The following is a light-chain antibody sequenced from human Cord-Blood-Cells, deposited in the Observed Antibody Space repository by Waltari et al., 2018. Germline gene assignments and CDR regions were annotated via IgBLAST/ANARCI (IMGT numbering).Light chain of an antibody. J-gene: IGLJ2*01. CDR3: QVWDSSSDHNVV. V-gene: IGLV3-21*04. CDR1: NIGSKS. CDR2: YDS. Sequence: SYVLTQPPSVSVAPGKTARITCGGNNIGSKSVHWYQQKPGTAPVLVIYYDSDRPSGIPERLSGSNSGNTATLTISRVEAGDEADYYCQVWDSSSDHNVVFGGGTKLTVL.